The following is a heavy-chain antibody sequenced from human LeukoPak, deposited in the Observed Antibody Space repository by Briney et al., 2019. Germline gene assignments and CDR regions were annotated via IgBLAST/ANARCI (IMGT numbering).Heavy chain of an antibody. J-gene: IGHJ5*02. CDR1: GGSISSYY. CDR2: IYYNGST. Sequence: SETLSLTCTVSGGSISSYYWSWLRQPPGKGLEWIGYIYYNGSTNYNPSLKRRVTISVDTSKNQFSLKLSSVTAADTAVYYCARDRVDIVATTEYNWFDPWGQGTLVTVSS. V-gene: IGHV4-59*01. D-gene: IGHD5-12*01. CDR3: ARDRVDIVATTEYNWFDP.